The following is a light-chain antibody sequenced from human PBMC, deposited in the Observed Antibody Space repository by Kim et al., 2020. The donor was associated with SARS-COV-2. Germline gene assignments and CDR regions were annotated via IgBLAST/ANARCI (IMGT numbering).Light chain of an antibody. CDR3: QKYDSAPHT. Sequence: ASVGDRVTITCQARHGIRTYLAWYQQKPGKPPKLLIYGASTWQSWVPSRFSGSGSGTDFTLTITTLQPEDVATYYCQKYDSAPHTFGGGTRVEIK. J-gene: IGKJ4*01. CDR2: GAS. V-gene: IGKV1-27*01. CDR1: HGIRTY.